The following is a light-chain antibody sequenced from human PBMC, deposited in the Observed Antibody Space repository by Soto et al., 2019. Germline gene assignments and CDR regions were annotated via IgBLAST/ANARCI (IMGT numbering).Light chain of an antibody. CDR2: SAS. CDR1: QAISTW. Sequence: DIQMTQSPSSVSASVGDRVTITCRASQAISTWLAWYQQNPAKAPKLLIYSASNLQSGVPSRFSGSGSGTDFTLTISSLQPEDFATYYCQQANSFPRTFGQGTKVEIK. J-gene: IGKJ1*01. CDR3: QQANSFPRT. V-gene: IGKV1D-12*01.